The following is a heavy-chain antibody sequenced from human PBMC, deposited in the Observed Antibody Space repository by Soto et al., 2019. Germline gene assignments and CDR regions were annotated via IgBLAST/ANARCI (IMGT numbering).Heavy chain of an antibody. CDR2: ISANSGNT. D-gene: IGHD2-2*02. Sequence: ASVKSSCKAYGYPFIAYGITWVRQAPGQGLEWMGWISANSGNTNYAQNLQARVTMTTDTSTSTVYMELRSLTSDDTAVYYCARRPPRSPGNSILYYYDYRGQGNRIT. V-gene: IGHV1-18*04. CDR1: GYPFIAYG. J-gene: IGHJ4*02. CDR3: ARRPPRSPGNSILYYYDY.